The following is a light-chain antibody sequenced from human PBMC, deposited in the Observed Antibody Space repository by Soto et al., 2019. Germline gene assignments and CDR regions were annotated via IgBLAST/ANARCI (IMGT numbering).Light chain of an antibody. Sequence: EIVLTQSPGTLSLSPGEGATLSCWASQSVPSNYLAWFQQRPGQAPRLLMYGASSRATGIPDRFRGSGSGTDFTLTISRLEPDDSAVYYCQQYGDSSRTFGQGTKVEIK. CDR1: QSVPSNY. J-gene: IGKJ1*01. CDR3: QQYGDSSRT. CDR2: GAS. V-gene: IGKV3-20*01.